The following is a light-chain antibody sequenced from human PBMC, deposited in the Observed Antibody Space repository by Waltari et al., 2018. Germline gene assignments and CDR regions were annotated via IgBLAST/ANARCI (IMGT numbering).Light chain of an antibody. V-gene: IGLV2-11*01. CDR1: DIAVGAFNY. Sequence: QSALTQPRSVSGSPGQSVTISCTRTDIAVGAFNYVSWYQQYPGKAPKLMIYDVTERPSGVPDRFSASKSGDTASLTISGLQAEDEAEYYCSSYAGSYSGVFGTGTKVTVL. CDR2: DVT. J-gene: IGLJ1*01. CDR3: SSYAGSYSGV.